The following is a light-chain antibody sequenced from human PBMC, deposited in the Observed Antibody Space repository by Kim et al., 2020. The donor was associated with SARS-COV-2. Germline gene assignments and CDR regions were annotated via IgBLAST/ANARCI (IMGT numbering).Light chain of an antibody. J-gene: IGLJ2*01. CDR3: QVWDSSSDHVV. CDR1: NIGSKS. CDR2: YDS. Sequence: PGKTARITGGENNIGSKSVPWYQQKPGQAPVLVIFYDSDRPSGIPERFSGSNSGNTATLTISRVEAGDEADYYCQVWDSSSDHVVFGGGTQLTVL. V-gene: IGLV3-21*04.